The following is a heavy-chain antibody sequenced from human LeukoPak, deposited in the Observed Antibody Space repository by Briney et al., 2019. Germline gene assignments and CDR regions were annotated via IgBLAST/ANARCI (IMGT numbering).Heavy chain of an antibody. CDR1: GGSFSGYY. CDR3: AGEHCSGFDY. CDR2: INHSGST. J-gene: IGHJ4*02. V-gene: IGHV4-34*01. Sequence: SETLSLTCAVYGGSFSGYYWSWIRQPPGKGLEWIGEINHSGSTNYNPSLKSRVTISVDTSKNQFSLKLSSVTAADTAVYYCAGEHCSGFDYWGQGTLVTVSS. D-gene: IGHD6-25*01.